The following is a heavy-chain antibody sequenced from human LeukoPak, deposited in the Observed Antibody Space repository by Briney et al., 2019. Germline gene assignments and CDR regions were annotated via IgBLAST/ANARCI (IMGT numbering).Heavy chain of an antibody. D-gene: IGHD3-22*01. CDR3: ARVGGYDSEGPRVEGYYYDSSGYYYYFDY. Sequence: SETLSLTCAAYGGSFSGYYWSWIRQPPGKGLEWIGEINHSGSTNYNPSLKSRVTISVDTSKNQFSLKLSSVTAADTAVYYCARVGGYDSEGPRVEGYYYDSSGYYYYFDYWGQGTLVTVSS. V-gene: IGHV4-34*01. CDR1: GGSFSGYY. CDR2: INHSGST. J-gene: IGHJ4*02.